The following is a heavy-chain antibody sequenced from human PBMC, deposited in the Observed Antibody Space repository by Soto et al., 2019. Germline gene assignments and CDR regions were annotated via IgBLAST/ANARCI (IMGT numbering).Heavy chain of an antibody. J-gene: IGHJ5*02. CDR2: ISYDGSNK. Sequence: QVQLVESRGGVVQPGRSLRLSCAASGFTFSSYGMHWVRQAPGKGLEWVAVISYDGSNKYYADSVKGRFTISRDNSKNTLYLQMNSLRAEDTAVYYCAKDKGIAAARENWFDPWGQGTLVTVSS. V-gene: IGHV3-30*18. CDR3: AKDKGIAAARENWFDP. D-gene: IGHD6-13*01. CDR1: GFTFSSYG.